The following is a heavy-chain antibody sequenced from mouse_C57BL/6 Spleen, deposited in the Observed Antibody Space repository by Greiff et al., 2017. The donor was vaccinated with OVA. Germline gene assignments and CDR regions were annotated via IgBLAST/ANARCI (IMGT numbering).Heavy chain of an antibody. V-gene: IGHV5-4*01. CDR2: ISDGGSYT. Sequence: EVKVVESGGGLVKPGGSLKLSCAASGFTFSSYAMSWVRQTPEKRLEWVATISDGGSYTYYPDNVKGRFTISRDNAKNNLYLQMSHLKSEDTAMYYCAREGDYGNFYFDYWGQGTTLTVSS. J-gene: IGHJ2*01. CDR1: GFTFSSYA. D-gene: IGHD2-1*01. CDR3: AREGDYGNFYFDY.